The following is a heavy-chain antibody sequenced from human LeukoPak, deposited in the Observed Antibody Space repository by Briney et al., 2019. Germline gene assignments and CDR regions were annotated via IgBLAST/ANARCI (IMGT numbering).Heavy chain of an antibody. D-gene: IGHD3-9*01. CDR3: ARGELRYFDWLP. V-gene: IGHV4-34*01. J-gene: IGHJ4*02. CDR1: GGSLSGYS. Sequence: SETLSLTCTLYGGSLSGYSWTWIRQPPGEGLEWIGEIKHSGGTNYNPSLKSRVTISVGTSKNQFSLKLSSVTAADTAVYYCARGELRYFDWLPWGQGTLVTVSS. CDR2: IKHSGGT.